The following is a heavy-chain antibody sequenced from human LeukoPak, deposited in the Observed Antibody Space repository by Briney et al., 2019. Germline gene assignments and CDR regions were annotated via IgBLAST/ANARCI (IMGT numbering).Heavy chain of an antibody. D-gene: IGHD1-26*01. Sequence: SETLSLTCTVSGYSISSGYYWGWIRQPPGKGLEWIGSIYHSGSTYYNPSLKSRVTISVDTSKNQFSLKLSSVTAADTAVYYCARGGGATRWEPWYWGQGTLVTVSS. V-gene: IGHV4-38-2*02. CDR1: GYSISSGYY. CDR2: IYHSGST. CDR3: ARGGGATRWEPWY. J-gene: IGHJ4*02.